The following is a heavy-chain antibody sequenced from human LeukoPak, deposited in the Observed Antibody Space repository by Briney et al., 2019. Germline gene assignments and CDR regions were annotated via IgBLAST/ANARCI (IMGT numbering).Heavy chain of an antibody. J-gene: IGHJ3*02. Sequence: GGSLRLSCAASGFTVSSNYMSWVRQAPGKGLEWVSVIYIGGNTYYADSVKGRFTLSRDYSKNTLYLQMNSLRAEDTAVYYCARGYLLRYDAFDIWGQGTMVTVSS. CDR3: ARGYLLRYDAFDI. CDR2: IYIGGNT. D-gene: IGHD3-16*01. CDR1: GFTVSSNY. V-gene: IGHV3-53*01.